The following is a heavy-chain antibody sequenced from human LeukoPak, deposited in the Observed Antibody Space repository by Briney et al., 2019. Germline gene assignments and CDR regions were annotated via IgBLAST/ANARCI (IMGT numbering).Heavy chain of an antibody. D-gene: IGHD6-19*01. Sequence: GRSLRLSCAASGFTFDDYAMHWVRQAPGKGLEWVSGISWNSGSIGYADSVKGRFTISRDNAKNTLYLQMNSLRAEDTAVYYCAKPGYSSGWYHDIDYWGQGTLVTVSS. CDR1: GFTFDDYA. J-gene: IGHJ4*02. CDR3: AKPGYSSGWYHDIDY. CDR2: ISWNSGSI. V-gene: IGHV3-9*01.